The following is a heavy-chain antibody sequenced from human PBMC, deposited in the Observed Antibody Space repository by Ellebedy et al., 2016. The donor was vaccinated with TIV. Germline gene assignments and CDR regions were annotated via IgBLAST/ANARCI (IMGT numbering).Heavy chain of an antibody. Sequence: AASVKVSCKASGYTFTSHNMNWVRQAPGQGLESLGWIDTNTGHPTYAQGFTGRFVFSLDTSVSTAYLQISSLKAEDTAVYYCARGGNGAWYVGDYWGQGTLVTVSS. CDR1: GYTFTSHN. CDR2: IDTNTGHP. V-gene: IGHV7-4-1*02. CDR3: ARGGNGAWYVGDY. J-gene: IGHJ4*02. D-gene: IGHD6-13*01.